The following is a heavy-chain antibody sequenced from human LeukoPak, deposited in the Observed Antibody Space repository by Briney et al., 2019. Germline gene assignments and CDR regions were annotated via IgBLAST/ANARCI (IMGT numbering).Heavy chain of an antibody. CDR1: GGSISSGDYY. CDR2: IYYSGST. D-gene: IGHD5-24*01. V-gene: IGHV4-30-4*01. CDR3: ARGGVEMATPFDY. J-gene: IGHJ4*02. Sequence: PSETLSLTCTVSGGSISSGDYYWSWIRQPPGKGLEWIGYIYYSGSTYYNPSLKSRVTISVDTSKNQFSLKLSSVTAADTAVYYCARGGVEMATPFDYWGQGTLVTVSS.